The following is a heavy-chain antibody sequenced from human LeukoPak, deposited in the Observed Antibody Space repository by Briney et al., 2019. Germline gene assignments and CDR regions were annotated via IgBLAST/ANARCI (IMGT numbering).Heavy chain of an antibody. J-gene: IGHJ3*02. CDR3: ARERHAVLDAFDI. D-gene: IGHD6-19*01. CDR1: GYSISSGYY. Sequence: PSETLSLTCTVSGYSISSGYYWGWIRQPPGKGLEWIGSIYHSGSTYYNPSLKSRVTISVDTSKNQFSLKLSSVTAADTAVYYCARERHAVLDAFDIWGQGTMVTVSS. CDR2: IYHSGST. V-gene: IGHV4-38-2*02.